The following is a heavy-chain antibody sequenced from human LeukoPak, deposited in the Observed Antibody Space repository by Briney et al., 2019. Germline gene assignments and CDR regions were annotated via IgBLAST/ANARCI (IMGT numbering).Heavy chain of an antibody. V-gene: IGHV4-39*01. CDR1: GASISSSGYY. J-gene: IGHJ4*02. CDR3: ARHRSEHIVVVTATHFDY. CDR2: IYYSGST. Sequence: KTSETLSLTCTVSGASISSSGYYWGWIRQPPGKGLEWIGSIYYSGSTYYSPSLKSRVTISVDTSKNRFSLTLSSVTAADTAVYYCARHRSEHIVVVTATHFDYWGQGTLVTVSS. D-gene: IGHD2-21*02.